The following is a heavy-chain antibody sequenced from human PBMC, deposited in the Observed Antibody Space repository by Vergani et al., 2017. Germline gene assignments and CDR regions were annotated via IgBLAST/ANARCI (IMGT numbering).Heavy chain of an antibody. V-gene: IGHV3-20*04. D-gene: IGHD3-10*01. CDR1: GFTFDDYG. CDR3: ARSRITMVNDAFDI. J-gene: IGHJ3*02. CDR2: IHWNGGST. Sequence: EVQLVESGGGVVRPGGFLRLSCAASGFTFDDYGMSLVRQAPGKGLEWVSGIHWNGGSTGYADSVKGRFTISRDNAKNSLYLQMNSLRAEDTALYYCARSRITMVNDAFDIWGQGTMVTVSS.